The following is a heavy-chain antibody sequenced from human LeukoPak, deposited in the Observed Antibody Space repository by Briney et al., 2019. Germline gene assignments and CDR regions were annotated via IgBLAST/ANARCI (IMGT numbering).Heavy chain of an antibody. D-gene: IGHD1-7*01. V-gene: IGHV3-11*06. CDR2: ISGSSTYT. CDR1: GFTFSDYY. CDR3: MSNPRTVTTSY. J-gene: IGHJ4*02. Sequence: GGSLRLSCAASGFTFSDYYMSWIRQAPGKGLEWVSYISGSSTYTSYADSVKGRFTISRDNAKNSLYLQMDSLRAEDTAVYYCMSNPRTVTTSYWGQGTLVTVSS.